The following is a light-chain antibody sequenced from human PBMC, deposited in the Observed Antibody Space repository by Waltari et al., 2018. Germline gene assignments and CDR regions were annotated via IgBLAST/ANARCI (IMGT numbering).Light chain of an antibody. V-gene: IGKV3-15*01. CDR1: QSVRSD. Sequence: DIVVTQSPATLSVSLGESATLSCRASQSVRSDFAWYRQKPGQSPRLLIYGASTRATGVSARFSGSGSGTEFTLTITSLQSEDSAVYFCQQYNNWPLTFGGGTKVEIK. J-gene: IGKJ4*01. CDR3: QQYNNWPLT. CDR2: GAS.